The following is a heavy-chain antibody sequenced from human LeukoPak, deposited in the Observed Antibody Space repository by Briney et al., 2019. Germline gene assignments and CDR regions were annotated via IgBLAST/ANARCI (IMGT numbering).Heavy chain of an antibody. Sequence: ASVKVSCKASGYTFTSYGISWVRQAPGQGLEWMGWISAYNGNTYYAQKLQGGITMTTDTSTSTAYMELRSLRSDDTAVYYWSRYKNIVVVPSASLDYWGQGTLVTVSS. J-gene: IGHJ4*02. CDR3: SRYKNIVVVPSASLDY. V-gene: IGHV1-18*04. D-gene: IGHD2-2*01. CDR2: ISAYNGNT. CDR1: GYTFTSYG.